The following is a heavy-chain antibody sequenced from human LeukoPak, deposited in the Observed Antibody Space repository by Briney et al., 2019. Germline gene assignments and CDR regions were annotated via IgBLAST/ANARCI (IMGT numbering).Heavy chain of an antibody. CDR1: GGSIRSSSYY. CDR2: VSYGGGP. V-gene: IGHV4-39*01. Sequence: SETLSLTCTVSGGSIRSSSYYWGWLRQPPGKGLEWLGSVSYGGGPCYNPSLKSRVTISLDTSNNQFSMMLTSITAAAPPLYFCERPLTRNSNSIAVCGQGRLVTVSS. J-gene: IGHJ4*02. D-gene: IGHD2/OR15-2a*01. CDR3: ERPLTRNSNSIAV.